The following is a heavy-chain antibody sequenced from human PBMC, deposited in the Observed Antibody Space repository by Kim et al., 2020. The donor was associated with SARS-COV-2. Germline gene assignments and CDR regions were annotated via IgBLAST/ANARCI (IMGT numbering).Heavy chain of an antibody. CDR2: IKEDGSEK. J-gene: IGHJ4*02. CDR1: GFTFRSYW. Sequence: GGSLRHSCAASGFTFRSYWMSWVRQVPGKGLEWVANIKEDGSEKYYVDSVKGRFTISRDNAKNSLFLQMNSLRAEDAAVYYCGRDYSDWGQGTLVTVSS. CDR3: GRDYSD. V-gene: IGHV3-7*01. D-gene: IGHD6-13*01.